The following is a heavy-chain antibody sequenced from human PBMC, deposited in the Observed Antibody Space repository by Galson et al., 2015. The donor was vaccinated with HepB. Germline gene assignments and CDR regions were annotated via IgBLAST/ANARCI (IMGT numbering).Heavy chain of an antibody. CDR2: IYWDDDK. CDR1: GFSLSTSGVG. D-gene: IGHD4-17*01. J-gene: IGHJ6*02. CDR3: AHRLIDYGDSDYYGMDV. Sequence: PALVKPTQTLTLPCTFSGFSLSTSGVGVGWIRQPPGKALEWLALIYWDDDKRYSPSLKSRLTITKDTSKNQVVLTMTNMDPVDTATYYCAHRLIDYGDSDYYGMDVWGQGTTVTVSS. V-gene: IGHV2-5*02.